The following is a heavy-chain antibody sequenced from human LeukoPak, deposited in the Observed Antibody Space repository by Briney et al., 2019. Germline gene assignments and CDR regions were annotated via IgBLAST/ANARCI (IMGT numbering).Heavy chain of an antibody. V-gene: IGHV4-59*01. D-gene: IGHD3-10*01. CDR2: IYYTGTT. Sequence: SETLSLTCTVSGGSISSYYWSWIRQPPGKGLEWIGYIYYTGTTNYNPSLKSRVTISVDTSKRQFSLKLSSVTAADTAVYYCAKYGGVRALDYWRQGTLVTVSS. CDR1: GGSISSYY. J-gene: IGHJ4*02. CDR3: AKYGGVRALDY.